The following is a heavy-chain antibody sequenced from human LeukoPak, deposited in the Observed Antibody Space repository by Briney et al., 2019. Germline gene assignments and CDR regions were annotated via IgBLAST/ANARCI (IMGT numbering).Heavy chain of an antibody. CDR2: IKQDGSEK. Sequence: GGSLRLSCAASGFTFSSYWMSWVRQAPGKGLGWVANIKQDGSEKYYVDSVKGRFTISRDNAKNSLYLQMNSLRAEDTAVYYCAREGRVYVLRFLEWLSSYYFDYWGQGTLVTVSS. CDR1: GFTFSSYW. CDR3: AREGRVYVLRFLEWLSSYYFDY. V-gene: IGHV3-7*01. D-gene: IGHD3-3*01. J-gene: IGHJ4*02.